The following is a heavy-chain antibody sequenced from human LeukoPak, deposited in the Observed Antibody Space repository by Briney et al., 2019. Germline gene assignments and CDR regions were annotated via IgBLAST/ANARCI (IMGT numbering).Heavy chain of an antibody. J-gene: IGHJ4*02. D-gene: IGHD2-2*01. CDR2: INPNSGGT. CDR3: ARGSSDCSGTSCYYDY. CDR1: GYTFTGYY. V-gene: IGHV1-2*02. Sequence: GASVKVSCKASGYTFTGYYMHWVRQAPGQGLEWMGWINPNSGGTNYAQKFQGRVTMTRDTSISTAYMELRRLRSDDTAVYYCARGSSDCSGTSCYYDYWGQGTLVTVSS.